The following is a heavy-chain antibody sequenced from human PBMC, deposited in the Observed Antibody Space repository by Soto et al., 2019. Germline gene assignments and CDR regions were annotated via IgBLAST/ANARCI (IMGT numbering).Heavy chain of an antibody. CDR2: IYYSGST. D-gene: IGHD2-15*01. J-gene: IGHJ5*02. CDR1: GGSISSGDYY. V-gene: IGHV4-30-4*01. Sequence: PSETLSLTCTVSGGSISSGDYYWSWIRQPPGKGVEWIGYIYYSGSTYYNPSLKSRVTISVDTSKNQFSLKLSSVTAADTAVYYCARGSMVAAPTNWFDPWGQGTLVTVSS. CDR3: ARGSMVAAPTNWFDP.